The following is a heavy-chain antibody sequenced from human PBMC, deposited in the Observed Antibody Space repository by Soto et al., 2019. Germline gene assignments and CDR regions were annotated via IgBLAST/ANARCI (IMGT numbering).Heavy chain of an antibody. Sequence: QVQLVQSGAEVKKPGASVKVSCKASGYTFTGYYMHWVRQTPGQGLEWLGWINPNNGGTNDAQKFQGRVTMTTDASISTAYMELSRLTSDDTAVYYCARKSAAAAMNWFDPWGQGTLVTVSS. CDR1: GYTFTGYY. CDR2: INPNNGGT. CDR3: ARKSAAAAMNWFDP. V-gene: IGHV1-2*02. D-gene: IGHD2-2*01. J-gene: IGHJ5*02.